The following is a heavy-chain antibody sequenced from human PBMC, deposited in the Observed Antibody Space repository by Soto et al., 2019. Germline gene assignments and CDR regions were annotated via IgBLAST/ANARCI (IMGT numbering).Heavy chain of an antibody. CDR1: GFTFTDYY. D-gene: IGHD3-22*01. CDR3: SRNSNCVDY. CDR2: ISSSGSSI. V-gene: IGHV3-11*01. J-gene: IGHJ4*02. Sequence: GVSLRLSCTASGFTFTDYYMNWIRQAPGKGLGGVSYISSSGSSIYYADSVKGRFTISRDNAKHSLYLQMTSLRAEDTAVSCCSRNSNCVDYWGQGTLVTVSS.